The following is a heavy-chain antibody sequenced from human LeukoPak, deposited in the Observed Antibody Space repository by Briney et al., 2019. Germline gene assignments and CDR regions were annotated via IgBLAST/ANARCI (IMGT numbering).Heavy chain of an antibody. CDR3: AKEDYYYGMDG. CDR1: GFTFSDHW. CDR2: IKKDGSEK. V-gene: IGHV3-7*04. J-gene: IGHJ6*02. Sequence: GGSLRLSCAASGFTFSDHWMSWVRQVPGKGLEWVADIKKDGSEKNEMDPAKGRFIISRDNAKNSLYLEMSSLRAEDTAVYYCAKEDYYYGMDGWGQGTTVTVSS.